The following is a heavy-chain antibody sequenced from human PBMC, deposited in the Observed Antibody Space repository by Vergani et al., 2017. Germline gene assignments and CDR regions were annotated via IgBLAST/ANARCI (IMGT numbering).Heavy chain of an antibody. Sequence: QVQLQESGPGLVKPSETLSLTCTVSGGSISSYYWSWIRQPAGKGLEWIGRIYTSGSTNYNPSLKSRVTMSVDTSKNQFSLKLSSVTAADTAVYYCARDRKRITIFGVVTSGMDVWGQGTTVTVSS. CDR1: GGSISSYY. J-gene: IGHJ6*02. D-gene: IGHD3-3*01. CDR3: ARDRKRITIFGVVTSGMDV. CDR2: IYTSGST. V-gene: IGHV4-4*07.